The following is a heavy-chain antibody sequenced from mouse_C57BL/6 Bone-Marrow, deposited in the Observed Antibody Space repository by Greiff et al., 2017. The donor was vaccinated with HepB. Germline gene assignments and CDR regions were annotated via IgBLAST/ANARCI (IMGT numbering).Heavy chain of an antibody. V-gene: IGHV1-52*01. D-gene: IGHD1-1*01. Sequence: QVQLKQPGAELVRPGSSVKLSCKASGYTFTSYWMHWVKQRPIQGLEWIGNIDPSDSETHYNQKFKDKATLTVDKSSSTAYMQLSSLPSEDSAVYYCARRGYYGRVDYWGQGTTLTVSS. CDR1: GYTFTSYW. CDR3: ARRGYYGRVDY. CDR2: IDPSDSET. J-gene: IGHJ2*01.